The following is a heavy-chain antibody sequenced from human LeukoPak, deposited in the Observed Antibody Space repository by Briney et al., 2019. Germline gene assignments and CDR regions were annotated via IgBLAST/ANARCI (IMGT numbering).Heavy chain of an antibody. CDR2: IYYSGAT. D-gene: IGHD1-14*01. V-gene: IGHV4-59*11. CDR3: ARDGFYYHYYMDV. CDR1: GGSISSHY. J-gene: IGHJ6*03. Sequence: SETLSLTCTVSGGSISSHYWSWIRHPPGKGLERIGYIYYSGATYYNPSLKSRVSMSVHTSKNQFSLKLSSVTAADTAVYYCARDGFYYHYYMDVWGEGTTVTVSS.